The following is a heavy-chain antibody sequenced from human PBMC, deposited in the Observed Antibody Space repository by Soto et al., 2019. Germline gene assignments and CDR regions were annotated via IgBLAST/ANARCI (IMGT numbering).Heavy chain of an antibody. CDR1: GDSVSSNIAA. CDR2: TYYRSRWYN. D-gene: IGHD1-7*01. V-gene: IGHV6-1*01. J-gene: IGHJ6*03. Sequence: PSQTHSLTCAISGDSVSSNIAAWNWIRQSPSRGLEWLARTYYRSRWYNDYAVSVRSRITVNPDTSKNQFSLQLTSVTPEDTAVYYCAGTTSHQWYYMDVWGKGTTVTVSS. CDR3: AGTTSHQWYYMDV.